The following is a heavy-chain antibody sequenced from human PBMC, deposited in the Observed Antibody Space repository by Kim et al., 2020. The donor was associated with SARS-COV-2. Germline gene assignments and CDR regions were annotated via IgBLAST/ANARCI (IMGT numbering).Heavy chain of an antibody. J-gene: IGHJ4*02. V-gene: IGHV4-59*08. CDR2: IYYSGST. CDR3: ARPLWFGEWLPYY. D-gene: IGHD3-10*01. CDR1: GGSISSYY. Sequence: SETLSLTCTVSGGSISSYYWSWIRQPPGKGLEWIGYIYYSGSTNYNPSLKSRVTISVDTSKNQFSLKLSSVTAADTAVYYCARPLWFGEWLPYYWGQGTLVTVSS.